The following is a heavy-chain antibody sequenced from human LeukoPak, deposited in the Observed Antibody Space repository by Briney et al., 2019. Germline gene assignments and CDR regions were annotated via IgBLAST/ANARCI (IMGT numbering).Heavy chain of an antibody. CDR3: ARGRRVPAANKYYFDY. D-gene: IGHD2-2*01. Sequence: GASVKVSCTASGYTFTSYDINWVRQATGQGLEWMGWMNPNSGNTGYAQKFQGRVTMTRNTSISTAYMELSSLRSEDTAVYYCARGRRVPAANKYYFDYWGQGTLVTVSS. V-gene: IGHV1-8*01. CDR2: MNPNSGNT. CDR1: GYTFTSYD. J-gene: IGHJ4*02.